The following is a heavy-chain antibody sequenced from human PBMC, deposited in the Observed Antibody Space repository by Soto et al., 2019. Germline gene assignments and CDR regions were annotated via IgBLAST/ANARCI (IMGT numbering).Heavy chain of an antibody. CDR2: INSDGSST. CDR3: ARERGSGWTFDY. CDR1: GFTFSSYW. V-gene: IGHV3-74*01. Sequence: GGSLRLSCAASGFTFSSYWMHWVRQAPGKGLVWVSRINSDGSSTSYADSVKGRFTISRDNAKNTLYLQMNSLRAEDTAVYYCARERGSGWTFDYWGQGTLVTVSS. J-gene: IGHJ4*02. D-gene: IGHD6-19*01.